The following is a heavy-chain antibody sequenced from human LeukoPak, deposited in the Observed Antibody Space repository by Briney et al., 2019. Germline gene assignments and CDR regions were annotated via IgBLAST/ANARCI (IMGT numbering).Heavy chain of an antibody. J-gene: IGHJ4*02. D-gene: IGHD1-1*01. CDR1: GFIFSNYA. Sequence: GGSLRLSCAGSGFIFSNYAMSWVRQAPGQGLEWVSTISNIGDATFYADAVKGRFTISRDNSKNTLYLQMYSLRAEDTAIYYCAKAPPYTKYFDYWGQGTLLTVSS. CDR2: ISNIGDAT. V-gene: IGHV3-23*01. CDR3: AKAPPYTKYFDY.